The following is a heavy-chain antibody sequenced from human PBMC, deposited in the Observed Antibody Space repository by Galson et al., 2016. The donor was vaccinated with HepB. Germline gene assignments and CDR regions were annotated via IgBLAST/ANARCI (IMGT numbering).Heavy chain of an antibody. D-gene: IGHD1-26*01. CDR2: ISDSGGRT. CDR1: GFTFGDYA. Sequence: SLRLSCAVSGFTFGDYAMSWVRQAPGKGLERVSGISDSGGRTHYADSVKGRFTISRDNSKSTLYLQINGLRVDDTAVYYCAKRRGAAMIAAKVGDDFWGQGTMVIVSS. J-gene: IGHJ4*02. V-gene: IGHV3-23*01. CDR3: AKRRGAAMIAAKVGDDF.